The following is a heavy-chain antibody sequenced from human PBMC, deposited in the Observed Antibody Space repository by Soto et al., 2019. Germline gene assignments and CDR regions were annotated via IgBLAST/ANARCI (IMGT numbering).Heavy chain of an antibody. CDR2: IGGGDGST. J-gene: IGHJ3*02. CDR3: AKGILVEPPGTRTFDI. Sequence: EVQLLESGGGLVQPGGSLRLSCAASGFTFINYAISCVRQAPGKGLVWVSTIGGGDGSTYYEYSVKGRFTISRDNSNSALDLPMDGLRVGDTAIYYCAKGILVEPPGTRTFDIWGQGTMVIVSS. CDR1: GFTFINYA. D-gene: IGHD6-13*01. V-gene: IGHV3-23*01.